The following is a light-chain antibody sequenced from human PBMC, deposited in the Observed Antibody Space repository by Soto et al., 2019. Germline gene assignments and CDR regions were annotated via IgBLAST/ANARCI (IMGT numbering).Light chain of an antibody. J-gene: IGLJ2*01. CDR2: MTS. CDR3: LLYYNAQAI. CDR1: TGEVARNNY. V-gene: IGLV7-43*01. Sequence: QAVVTQEPSLTVSPGGTVTLTCGSSTGEVARNNYPNWFQQKPGQPPTSLIFMTSNKHSWTPARFTGSLLGGKAALTLSDVQAEDEAEYYCLLYYNAQAIFGGGTKLTVL.